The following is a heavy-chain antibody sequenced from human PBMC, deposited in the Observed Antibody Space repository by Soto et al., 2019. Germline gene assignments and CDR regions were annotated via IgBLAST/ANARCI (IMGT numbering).Heavy chain of an antibody. CDR1: GGSISSGGYY. CDR2: IYYSGST. Sequence: PSETLSLTCTVSGGSISSGGYYWSWIRQHPGKGLEWIGYIYYSGSTYYNPSLKSRVTISVDTSKNQFSLKLSSVTAADTAVYYCARDSGGGPYYHFDYWGQGSLVTVSS. J-gene: IGHJ4*02. D-gene: IGHD3-16*01. V-gene: IGHV4-31*03. CDR3: ARDSGGGPYYHFDY.